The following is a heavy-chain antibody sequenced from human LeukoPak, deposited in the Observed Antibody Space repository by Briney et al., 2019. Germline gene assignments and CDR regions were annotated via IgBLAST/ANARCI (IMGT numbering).Heavy chain of an antibody. CDR2: IIPILGIA. CDR1: GGTFSSYA. Sequence: VKVSCKASGGTFSSYAISWVRQAPGQGLEWMGRIIPILGIANYAQKFQGRVTITADKSTSTAYMELSSLRSEDTAVYYCACLNIRGSLLYYFDYWGQGPLVTVSS. J-gene: IGHJ4*02. CDR3: ACLNIRGSLLYYFDY. V-gene: IGHV1-69*04. D-gene: IGHD2/OR15-2a*01.